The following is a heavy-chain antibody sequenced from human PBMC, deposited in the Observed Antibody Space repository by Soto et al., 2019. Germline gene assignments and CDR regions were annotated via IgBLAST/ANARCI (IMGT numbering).Heavy chain of an antibody. V-gene: IGHV1-18*04. CDR1: GYTFTSYG. J-gene: IGHJ4*02. D-gene: IGHD1-1*01. Sequence: ASVKVSCKASGYTFTSYGISWVPQAPLQGREWMGWLSAYNGNTNYAQKLQGRVTMTTDTSTSTAYMELRSLRSDDTAVYYCARDQGSGTLDYGGQGTLVTVS. CDR2: LSAYNGNT. CDR3: ARDQGSGTLDY.